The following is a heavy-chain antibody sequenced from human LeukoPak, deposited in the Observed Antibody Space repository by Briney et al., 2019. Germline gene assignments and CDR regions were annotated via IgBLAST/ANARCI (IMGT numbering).Heavy chain of an antibody. V-gene: IGHV3-23*01. CDR2: ISGGGGDT. CDR1: RFTFSNYG. Sequence: PGGSLRLSCAGSRFTFSNYGMHWVRQAPGKGLEWVSAISGGGGDTYYADSVKGRFTISRDNSKNTLYLQMNTLRPEDTAVYSCAKNGRGYSSDYFDYWGQGTLVTVSS. CDR3: AKNGRGYSSDYFDY. D-gene: IGHD5-18*01. J-gene: IGHJ4*02.